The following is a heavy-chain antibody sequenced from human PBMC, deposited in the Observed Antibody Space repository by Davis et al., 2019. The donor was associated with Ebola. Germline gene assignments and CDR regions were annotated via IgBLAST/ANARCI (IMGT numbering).Heavy chain of an antibody. D-gene: IGHD2-2*01. V-gene: IGHV3-7*04. Sequence: PGGSLRLSCAASGFTFSSYWMSWVRQAPGKGLEWVANIKQDGSEKYYVDSVKGRFTISRDNAKNSLYLQMNSLRAEDTAVYYCARGWVVPEYGMDVWGQGTTVTVSS. CDR2: IKQDGSEK. CDR1: GFTFSSYW. CDR3: ARGWVVPEYGMDV. J-gene: IGHJ6*02.